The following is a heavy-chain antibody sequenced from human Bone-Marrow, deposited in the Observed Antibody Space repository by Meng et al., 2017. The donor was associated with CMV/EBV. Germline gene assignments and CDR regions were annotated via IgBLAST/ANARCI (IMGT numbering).Heavy chain of an antibody. CDR1: GYTFTSYD. CDR3: AREEPLGYCSSTSCSMDGFDY. J-gene: IGHJ4*02. CDR2: MNPNSGNT. Sequence: ASVKVSCKASGYTFTSYDINWVRQATGQGLEWMGWMNPNSGNTGYAQKFQGRVTMTRNTSISTAYMELSSLRSEDTAVYYCAREEPLGYCSSTSCSMDGFDYWGQGTLVTVSS. D-gene: IGHD2-2*01. V-gene: IGHV1-8*01.